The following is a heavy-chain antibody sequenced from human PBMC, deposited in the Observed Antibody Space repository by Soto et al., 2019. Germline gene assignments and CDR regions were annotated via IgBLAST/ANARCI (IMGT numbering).Heavy chain of an antibody. CDR3: ARGGYYDFWSGIDY. CDR2: IYYSGST. CDR1: GGTFSSYAIS. D-gene: IGHD3-3*01. Sequence: SCKASGGTFSSYAISWVRQAPGQGLEWIGSIYYSGSTYYNPSLKSRVTISVDTSKNQFSLKLSSVTAADTAVYYCARGGYYDFWSGIDYWGQGTLVTVSS. V-gene: IGHV4-39*07. J-gene: IGHJ4*02.